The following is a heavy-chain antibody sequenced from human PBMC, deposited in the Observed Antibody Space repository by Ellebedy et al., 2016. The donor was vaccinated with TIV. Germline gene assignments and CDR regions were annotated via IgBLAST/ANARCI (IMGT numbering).Heavy chain of an antibody. D-gene: IGHD6-13*01. CDR1: GDTFSSYA. J-gene: IGHJ4*02. CDR2: IIPMFRTA. V-gene: IGHV1-69*13. Sequence: ASVKVSCKASGDTFSSYAISWVRQAPGQGLEWMGGIIPMFRTANYAQTFQGRLTITADESTTTAYMELTSLRSEDTAVYYCARLASSWTPDDYWGQGTLVTVSS. CDR3: ARLASSWTPDDY.